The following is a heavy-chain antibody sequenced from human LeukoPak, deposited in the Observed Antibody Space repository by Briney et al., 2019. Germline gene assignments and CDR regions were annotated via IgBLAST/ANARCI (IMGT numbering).Heavy chain of an antibody. CDR3: AREAPWRGVVPAAPHTYNWFDP. CDR1: GGSISSYY. CDR2: IYYSGST. D-gene: IGHD2-2*01. V-gene: IGHV4-59*12. Sequence: SETLSLTCTVSGGSISSYYWSWIRQPPGKGLEWIGYIYYSGSTNYNPSLKSRVTISVDTSKNQFSLKLSSVTAADTAVYYCAREAPWRGVVPAAPHTYNWFDPWGQGTLVTVSS. J-gene: IGHJ5*02.